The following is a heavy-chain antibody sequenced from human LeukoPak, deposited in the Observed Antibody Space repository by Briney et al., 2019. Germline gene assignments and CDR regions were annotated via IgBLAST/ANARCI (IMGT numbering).Heavy chain of an antibody. CDR1: GYTFTGYY. CDR2: INPNSGGT. CDR3: ARDSSSWSALDY. V-gene: IGHV1-2*02. J-gene: IGHJ4*02. Sequence: ASVKVSCKASGYTFTGYYMHWVRQAPGQGLEWMGWINPNSGGTNYAQKFQGRVTMTRDTSISTAYMELSRLRSDDTAVYYCARDSSSWSALDYWGQGTLVTVSS. D-gene: IGHD6-13*01.